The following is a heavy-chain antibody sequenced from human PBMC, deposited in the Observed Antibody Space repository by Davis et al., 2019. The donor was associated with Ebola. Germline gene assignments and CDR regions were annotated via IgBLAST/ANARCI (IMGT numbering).Heavy chain of an antibody. CDR1: GYNFATYW. Sequence: KVSCKGSGYNFATYWIGWVRQMPGKGLEWMGIIYPADSDTRYSPSFQGPVTISADKSISTAYLQLSSLKASDTAIYYCARRGYCSGTGCPWGWFDPWGQGTLVTVSS. CDR3: ARRGYCSGTGCPWGWFDP. CDR2: IYPADSDT. J-gene: IGHJ5*02. V-gene: IGHV5-51*01. D-gene: IGHD2-2*01.